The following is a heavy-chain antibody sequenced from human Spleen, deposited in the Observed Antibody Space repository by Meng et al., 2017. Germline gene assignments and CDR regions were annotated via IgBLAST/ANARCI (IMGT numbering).Heavy chain of an antibody. D-gene: IGHD6-13*01. CDR2: IIPILGIA. CDR1: GGTFSSYA. J-gene: IGHJ4*02. Sequence: QVQLVQSGAEVKKPGSPVKVSCKSSGGTFSSYAISWVRQAPGQGLEWMGGIIPILGIANYAQKFQGRVTITADKSTSTAYMELSSLRSEDTAVYYCAREPAGGSADYWGQGTLVTVSS. V-gene: IGHV1-69*10. CDR3: AREPAGGSADY.